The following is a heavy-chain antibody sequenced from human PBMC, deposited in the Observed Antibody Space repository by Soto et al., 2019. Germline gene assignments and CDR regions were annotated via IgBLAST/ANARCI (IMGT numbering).Heavy chain of an antibody. CDR3: ARGGSTWLEYFQH. Sequence: SETRSGMWTVSGGSISGHYWSWIRQPPGKGLEWIGYIYASGSTNYNPSLKSRITISVDTSKNQFSLKLSSVTAADTAVYYCARGGSTWLEYFQHWGQGTLVTVSS. J-gene: IGHJ1*01. CDR2: IYASGST. V-gene: IGHV4-59*11. D-gene: IGHD6-13*01. CDR1: GGSISGHY.